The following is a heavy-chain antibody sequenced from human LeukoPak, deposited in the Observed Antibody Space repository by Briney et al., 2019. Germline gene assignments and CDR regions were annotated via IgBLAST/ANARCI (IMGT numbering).Heavy chain of an antibody. CDR3: ARGQVLLWFGEAAFDI. Sequence: SETLSLTCAVYGGSFSGYYWSWIRQPPGKGLEWIGEINHSGSTNYNPSLKSRVTISVDTSKNQSSLKLSSVTVADTAVYYCARGQVLLWFGEAAFDIWGQGTMVTVSS. J-gene: IGHJ3*02. CDR1: GGSFSGYY. D-gene: IGHD3-10*01. CDR2: INHSGST. V-gene: IGHV4-34*01.